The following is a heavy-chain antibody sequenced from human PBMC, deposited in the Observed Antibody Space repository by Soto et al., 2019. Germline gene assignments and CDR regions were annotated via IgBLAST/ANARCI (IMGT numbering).Heavy chain of an antibody. CDR3: AKDRRGYNWNYFDY. CDR2: ISYDGSNK. Sequence: GGSLILCCAASGCTFSSYGMHWVRQAPGKGLEWVAVISYDGSNKYYADSVKGRFTISRDNSKNTLYLQMNSLRAEDTAVYYCAKDRRGYNWNYFDYWGQGTLVTVSS. D-gene: IGHD1-20*01. J-gene: IGHJ4*02. CDR1: GCTFSSYG. V-gene: IGHV3-30*18.